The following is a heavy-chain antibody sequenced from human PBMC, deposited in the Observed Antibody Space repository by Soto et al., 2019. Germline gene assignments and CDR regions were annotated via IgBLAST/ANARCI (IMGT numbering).Heavy chain of an antibody. D-gene: IGHD3-22*01. J-gene: IGHJ3*01. CDR2: ISYDGSNK. CDR3: AKECYDSSGYYYVEAFDV. V-gene: IGHV3-30*18. CDR1: GFTFSSYG. Sequence: QVQLVESGGGVVQPGRSLRLSCAASGFTFSSYGMHWVRQAPGKGLEWVAVISYDGSNKYYADSVKGRFTISRDNSKHTLYLQMNGLRAEDTAVYYCAKECYDSSGYYYVEAFDVWGQGTMVTVSS.